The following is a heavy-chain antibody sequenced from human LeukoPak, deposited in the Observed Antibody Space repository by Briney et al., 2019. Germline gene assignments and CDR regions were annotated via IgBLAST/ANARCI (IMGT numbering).Heavy chain of an antibody. CDR2: ISGGGDAT. CDR3: HGGYAYGQDNHDY. J-gene: IGHJ4*02. D-gene: IGHD5-12*01. Sequence: GGSLRLSCGASGFIFSNYAMSWIRQVPGKGLEWFSAISGGGDATYYADSAKGRFTISRDNAKKQVFLQMNSLRDDDTAIYYCHGGYAYGQDNHDYWGQGTLVTVSS. V-gene: IGHV3-23*01. CDR1: GFIFSNYA.